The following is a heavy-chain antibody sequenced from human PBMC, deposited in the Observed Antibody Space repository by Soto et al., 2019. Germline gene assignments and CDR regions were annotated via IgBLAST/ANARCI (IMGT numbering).Heavy chain of an antibody. CDR1: GGSISSSSYY. D-gene: IGHD2-2*03. CDR3: AKGGWMLFDI. CDR2: IYYSGST. Sequence: SETLSLTCTVSGGSISSSSYYWGWIRQPPGKGLEWIGSIYYSGSTYYNPSLKSRVTISVDTSKNQFSLKLNSVTAADTAVYYCAKGGWMLFDIWGQGTMVTVSS. V-gene: IGHV4-39*07. J-gene: IGHJ3*02.